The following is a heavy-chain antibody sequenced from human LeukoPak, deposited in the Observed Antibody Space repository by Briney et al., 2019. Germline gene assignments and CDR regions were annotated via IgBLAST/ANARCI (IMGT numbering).Heavy chain of an antibody. J-gene: IGHJ4*02. CDR2: INHSGST. CDR1: GGSFSGYY. Sequence: PSETLSLTCAVYGGSFSGYYWSWIRQPPGKGLEWIGEINHSGSTNYNPSLKSRVTISVDTSKNQFSLKLSSVTAADTAVYYCARADSNYAGYFDYWGQGTLVTVSS. V-gene: IGHV4-34*01. CDR3: ARADSNYAGYFDY. D-gene: IGHD4-11*01.